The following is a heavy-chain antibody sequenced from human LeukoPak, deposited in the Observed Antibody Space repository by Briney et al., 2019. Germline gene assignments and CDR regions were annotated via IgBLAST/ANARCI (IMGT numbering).Heavy chain of an antibody. CDR1: GFTFSSYG. Sequence: GRSLRLSCAASGFTFSSYGMHWVRQAPGKGLEWVALIWYDGTNKYYADSVKGRFTISRDNSKNTLYLQMNSLRAEDTAVYYCASRGYSYGNHDAFDIWGQGTMVTISS. D-gene: IGHD5-18*01. J-gene: IGHJ3*02. CDR2: IWYDGTNK. CDR3: ASRGYSYGNHDAFDI. V-gene: IGHV3-33*01.